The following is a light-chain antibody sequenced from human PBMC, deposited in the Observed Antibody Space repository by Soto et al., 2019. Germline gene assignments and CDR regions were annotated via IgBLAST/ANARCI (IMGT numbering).Light chain of an antibody. CDR3: QSYDSNLSGRV. CDR2: GNS. CDR1: DSNIGARYH. V-gene: IGLV1-40*01. J-gene: IGLJ3*02. Sequence: QSVLTQPPSVSGAPGQRVTISCTGSDSNIGARYHVHWYQQLPGKAPRLIIYGNSNRPSGVPDRFSGSKSGSSASLAISGIQADDEATYYCQSYDSNLSGRVFSEGTQLTGL.